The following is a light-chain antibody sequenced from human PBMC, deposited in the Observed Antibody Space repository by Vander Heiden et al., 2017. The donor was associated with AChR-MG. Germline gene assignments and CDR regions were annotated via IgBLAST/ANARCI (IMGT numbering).Light chain of an antibody. CDR2: DAS. J-gene: IGKJ5*01. Sequence: EIVLTQSPAPLPLSPGERATLSCRASQSVSSKLAWYQQKPGQAPRLLIYDASNRATGIPARFSGSGSGTDFTLTISSLEPEDFAVYYCQQRSNWPPTFGQGTRLEIK. CDR3: QQRSNWPPT. V-gene: IGKV3-11*01. CDR1: QSVSSK.